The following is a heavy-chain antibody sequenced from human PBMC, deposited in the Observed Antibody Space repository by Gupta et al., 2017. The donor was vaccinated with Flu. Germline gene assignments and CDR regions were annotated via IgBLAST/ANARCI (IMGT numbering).Heavy chain of an antibody. CDR3: ARRYSYGYSYYNGMDV. CDR2: ISSSTNYI. Sequence: NWVRQAPGKGLEWVSSISSSTNYIYYADSVKGRFTISRDNAKNSLYLQMNSLRAEDTAVYYCARRYSYGYSYYNGMDVWGQGTTVTVSS. D-gene: IGHD5-18*01. V-gene: IGHV3-21*01. J-gene: IGHJ6*02.